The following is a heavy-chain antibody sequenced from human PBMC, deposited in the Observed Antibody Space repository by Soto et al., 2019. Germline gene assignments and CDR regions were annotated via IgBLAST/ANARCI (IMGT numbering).Heavy chain of an antibody. V-gene: IGHV2-26*01. CDR1: GFSLSNARMG. CDR3: ARIPELAVLLWFGELPRVMDV. D-gene: IGHD3-10*01. J-gene: IGHJ6*02. Sequence: QVTLKESGPVLVKPTETLTLTCTVSGFSLSNARMGVSWIRQPPGKALEWLAHIFSNDEKSYSTSLKNRLTNSKDTSKSKLVLTMTNMDPVDTVKYYCARIPELAVLLWFGELPRVMDVWGQGTTVTVSS. CDR2: IFSNDEK.